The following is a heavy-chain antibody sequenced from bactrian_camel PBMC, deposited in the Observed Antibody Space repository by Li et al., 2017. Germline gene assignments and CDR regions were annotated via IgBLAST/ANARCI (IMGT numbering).Heavy chain of an antibody. D-gene: IGHD4*01. V-gene: IGHV3-2*01. Sequence: HVQLVESGGGLVQPGGSLRLSCVASGFTFSRTYYMSWVRQAPGKGLEWVTSIYSDGSNTYYADSVKGRFTISRDDAKNTLYLQMNSLKPEDTATYYCAADLFYNEYDVLCRNGPADFDYWGQGTQVTVS. CDR1: GFTFSRTYY. CDR3: AADLFYNEYDVLCRNGPADFDY. CDR2: IYSDGSNT. J-gene: IGHJ6*01.